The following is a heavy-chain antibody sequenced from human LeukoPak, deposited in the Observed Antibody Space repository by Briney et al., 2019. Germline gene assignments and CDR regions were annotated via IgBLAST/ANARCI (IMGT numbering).Heavy chain of an antibody. CDR2: IYYSGST. CDR1: GGSISSYY. Sequence: SETLSLTCTVSGGSISSYYWSWIRQPPGKGLEWIGSIYYSGSTYYNPSLKSRVTISVDTSKNQFSLKLSSVTAADTAVYYCARDYSAFDIWGQGTMVTVSS. V-gene: IGHV4-39*07. D-gene: IGHD1-26*01. CDR3: ARDYSAFDI. J-gene: IGHJ3*02.